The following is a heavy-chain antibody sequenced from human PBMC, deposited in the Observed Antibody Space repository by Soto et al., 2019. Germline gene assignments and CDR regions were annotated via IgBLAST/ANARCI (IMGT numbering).Heavy chain of an antibody. CDR3: AREKRRGYSYAGADFDY. Sequence: PSETLSLTCTVSGGSISSYYWSWIRQPAGKGLEWIGRIYTSGSTNYNPSLKSRVTMSVDTSKNQFSLKLSSVTAADTAVYYCAREKRRGYSYAGADFDYWGQGTLVTVSS. CDR2: IYTSGST. J-gene: IGHJ4*02. V-gene: IGHV4-4*07. CDR1: GGSISSYY. D-gene: IGHD5-18*01.